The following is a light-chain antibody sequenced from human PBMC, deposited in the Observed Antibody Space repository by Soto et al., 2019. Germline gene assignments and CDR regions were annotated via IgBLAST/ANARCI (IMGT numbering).Light chain of an antibody. CDR1: QSVSSY. V-gene: IGKV3-11*01. CDR2: DAS. CDR3: QHRANWPLT. J-gene: IGKJ4*01. Sequence: EIVLTQSPATLSLSPGGRATLSCRASQSVSSYLAWYQQKPGQAPRLLIYDASNRATGIPARFSGSGSGTDFTPTISSLEPEDFAVYYCQHRANWPLTFGGGTKVEIK.